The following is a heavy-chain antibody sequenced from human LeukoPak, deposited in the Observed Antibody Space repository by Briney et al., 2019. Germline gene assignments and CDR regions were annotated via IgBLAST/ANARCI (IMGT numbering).Heavy chain of an antibody. CDR1: GGSFSGYY. CDR3: ARVFRQYSSRNWFDP. J-gene: IGHJ5*01. V-gene: IGHV4-34*01. CDR2: INHSGST. Sequence: SETLSLTCAVYGGSFSGYYWSWIRQPPGKGLEWIGEINHSGSTNYNPSLKSRVTISVDTSKNQFSLKLSSVTAADTAVYYCARVFRQYSSRNWFDPWGQGTQVTVSS. D-gene: IGHD6-13*01.